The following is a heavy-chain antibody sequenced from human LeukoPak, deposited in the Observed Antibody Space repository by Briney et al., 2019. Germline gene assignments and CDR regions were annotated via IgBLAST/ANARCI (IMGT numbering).Heavy chain of an antibody. J-gene: IGHJ4*02. CDR3: ARAKSIAARPPDY. Sequence: GASVKVSCKASGYTFTGYYMHWVRQAPGQGLEWMGRINPNSGGTNYAQKFQGRVTMTRDTSISTAYMELGRLRSDDTAVYYCARAKSIAARPPDYWGQGTLVTVSS. CDR1: GYTFTGYY. CDR2: INPNSGGT. V-gene: IGHV1-2*06. D-gene: IGHD6-6*01.